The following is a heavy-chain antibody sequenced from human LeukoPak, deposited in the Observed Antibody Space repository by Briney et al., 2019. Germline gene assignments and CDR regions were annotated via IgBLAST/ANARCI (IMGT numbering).Heavy chain of an antibody. J-gene: IGHJ4*02. V-gene: IGHV4-39*01. CDR3: ARLADTALGTGVDY. Sequence: SETLSLTCTVSGGSISSSSYYWGWIRQPPGKGLEWIGSIYYSGSTYYNPSLKSRVTISVDTSKNQFSLKLSSVTAADTAVYYCARLADTALGTGVDYWGQGTLVTVSS. CDR1: GGSISSSSYY. CDR2: IYYSGST. D-gene: IGHD5-18*01.